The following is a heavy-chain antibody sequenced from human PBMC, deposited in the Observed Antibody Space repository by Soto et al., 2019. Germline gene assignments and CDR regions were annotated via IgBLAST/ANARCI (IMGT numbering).Heavy chain of an antibody. CDR1: GFKFSNYA. J-gene: IGHJ4*02. D-gene: IGHD3-16*01. V-gene: IGHV3-23*01. CDR3: AKDRRAGGNSAFYFDF. CDR2: ISATGGGT. Sequence: PGGSLRLSCAASGFKFSNYAMSWVRQAPGKGLEWVSLISATGGGTYYADSVKGRFTISRDNSHNTPYLQVHSLTAEDTAVYHCAKDRRAGGNSAFYFDFWGQGAQVTVSS.